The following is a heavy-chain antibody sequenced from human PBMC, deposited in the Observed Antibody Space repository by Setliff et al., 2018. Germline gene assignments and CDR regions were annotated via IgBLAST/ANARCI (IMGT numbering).Heavy chain of an antibody. Sequence: NPSETLSLTCKVSGDSMNSGVYCWAWIRQPPGKGLEWIGRIYSGGTTYYNSSLKSRVTISVDTSKSQFSLRLNSVTAADTAVYYCARTGTYRYFDYWGRGTLVTVSS. D-gene: IGHD1-1*01. J-gene: IGHJ4*02. CDR1: GDSMNSGVYC. CDR2: IYSGGTT. V-gene: IGHV4-39*01. CDR3: ARTGTYRYFDY.